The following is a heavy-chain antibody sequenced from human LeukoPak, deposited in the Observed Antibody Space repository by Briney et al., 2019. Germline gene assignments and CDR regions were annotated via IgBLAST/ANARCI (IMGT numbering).Heavy chain of an antibody. CDR1: GGSIRSHS. Sequence: AETLSRTCTVSGGSIRSHSWHWIPQCPGNGLEWIGSINYFGTTTYNPSLKSRVTLSLDTSKHQFSLKLTSVTAADTAVYYCARDIGGDTDGRASYWFAPWGQGTLVTVSS. J-gene: IGHJ5*02. CDR3: ARDIGGDTDGRASYWFAP. CDR2: INYFGTT. V-gene: IGHV4-59*11. D-gene: IGHD1-1*01.